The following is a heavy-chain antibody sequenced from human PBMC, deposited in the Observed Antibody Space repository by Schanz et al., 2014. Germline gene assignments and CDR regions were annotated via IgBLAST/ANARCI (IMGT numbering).Heavy chain of an antibody. Sequence: EVQLVESGGGLVQPGGSLRLSCATSGFTFSTYAMSWVRQAPGKGLEWVSGISGSGVITYYEDSEKGRFTISRDNSKNTLYLQMNSLRAEDTAIYYCAKYRYSVFDFDYWGQGTLVTVSS. J-gene: IGHJ4*02. CDR2: ISGSGVIT. CDR3: AKYRYSVFDFDY. CDR1: GFTFSTYA. D-gene: IGHD3-16*02. V-gene: IGHV3-23*04.